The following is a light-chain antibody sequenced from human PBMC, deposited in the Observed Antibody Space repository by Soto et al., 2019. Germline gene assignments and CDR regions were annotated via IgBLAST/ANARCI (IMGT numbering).Light chain of an antibody. CDR1: QSINSW. V-gene: IGKV1-5*03. Sequence: DIQMTQSPSTLSASVGDRVTITCRASQSINSWLTRYQQKPGKAPKLLIYKASSLQSGVPSRFSGSGSGTEFTLTISSLQPDDFATYYCQQYNDYTTFGQGTKVEIK. J-gene: IGKJ1*01. CDR3: QQYNDYTT. CDR2: KAS.